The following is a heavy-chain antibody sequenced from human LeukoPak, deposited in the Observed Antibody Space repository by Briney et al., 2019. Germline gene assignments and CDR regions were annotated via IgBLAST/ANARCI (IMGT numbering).Heavy chain of an antibody. J-gene: IGHJ6*02. V-gene: IGHV4-34*01. D-gene: IGHD2-2*02. CDR1: GGSFSGYY. CDR3: ARVRRYCSSTSCYTGMWYYYYGMDV. CDR2: INHSGST. Sequence: SETLSLTCAVYGGSFSGYYWSWIRQPPGKGPEWIGEINHSGSTNYNPSLKSRVTISVDTSKNQFSLKLSSVTAADTAVYYCARVRRYCSSTSCYTGMWYYYYGMDVWGQGTTVTVSS.